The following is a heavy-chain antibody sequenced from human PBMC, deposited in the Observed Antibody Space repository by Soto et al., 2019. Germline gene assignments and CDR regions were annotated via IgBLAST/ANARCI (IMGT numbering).Heavy chain of an antibody. D-gene: IGHD6-19*01. CDR3: ARAGGLGAVAADY. Sequence: SETLSLTCTVSGGSVSSCSYYWSWIRQPPGKGLEWIGYIYYSGSTNYNPSLKSRVTISVDTSKNQFSLKLSSVTAADTAVYYCARAGGLGAVAADYWGQGTLVTVSS. CDR1: GGSVSSCSYY. V-gene: IGHV4-61*01. J-gene: IGHJ4*02. CDR2: IYYSGST.